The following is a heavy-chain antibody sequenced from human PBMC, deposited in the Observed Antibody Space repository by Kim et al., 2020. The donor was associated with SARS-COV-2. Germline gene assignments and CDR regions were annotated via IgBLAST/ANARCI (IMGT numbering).Heavy chain of an antibody. V-gene: IGHV4-39*01. Sequence: LKSRVTMSVDTSKNQFSLKLSSVTAADTAVYYCARHEKTGTTSWGYYFDYWGQGTLVTVSS. CDR3: ARHEKTGTTSWGYYFDY. J-gene: IGHJ4*02. D-gene: IGHD1-1*01.